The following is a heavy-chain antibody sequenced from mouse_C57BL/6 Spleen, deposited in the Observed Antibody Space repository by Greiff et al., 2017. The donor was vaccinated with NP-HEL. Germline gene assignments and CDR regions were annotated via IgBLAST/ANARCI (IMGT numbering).Heavy chain of an antibody. CDR2: ISSGGSYT. J-gene: IGHJ1*03. D-gene: IGHD5-1-1*01. V-gene: IGHV5-6*01. Sequence: EVQLVESGGDLVKPGGSLKLSCAASGFPFSSYGLSWVRQTPDKRLEWVATISSGGSYTYSPDSVKGRFPIARDNAKNTRYLQMSSLKSEDTAMYYCARQNNYHWYFDVWGTGTTVTVSS. CDR1: GFPFSSYG. CDR3: ARQNNYHWYFDV.